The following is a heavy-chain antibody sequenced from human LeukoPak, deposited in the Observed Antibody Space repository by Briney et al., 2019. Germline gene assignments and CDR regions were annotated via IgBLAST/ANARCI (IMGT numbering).Heavy chain of an antibody. D-gene: IGHD2-2*01. CDR3: ARGGGYCSSTSCYKGNWFDP. CDR1: GGSFSGYY. CDR2: INHSGST. Sequence: SETLSLTCAVYGGSFSGYYWSWIRQPPGKGLEWIGEINHSGSTNYNPSLKSRVTISVDTSKNQFSLKLSSVTAADTAVYYCARGGGYCSSTSCYKGNWFDPWGQGTLVTVSS. J-gene: IGHJ5*02. V-gene: IGHV4-34*01.